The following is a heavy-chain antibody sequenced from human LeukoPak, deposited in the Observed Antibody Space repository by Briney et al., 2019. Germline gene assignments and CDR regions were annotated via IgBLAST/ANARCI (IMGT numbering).Heavy chain of an antibody. J-gene: IGHJ4*02. V-gene: IGHV3-74*01. CDR1: GFTFSSYW. D-gene: IGHD1-14*01. CDR2: INSDGSST. CDR3: ARVTVALRRITALDS. Sequence: GGSLRLSCAASGFTFSSYWMHWVRQAPGKGLVWVSRINSDGSSTSYADSVKGRFTISRDNAKNSLYLQMNTLRAEDTAMYYCARVTVALRRITALDSWGQGTQVTVSS.